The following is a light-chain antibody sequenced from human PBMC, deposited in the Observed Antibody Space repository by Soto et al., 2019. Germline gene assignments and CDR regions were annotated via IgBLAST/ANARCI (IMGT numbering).Light chain of an antibody. Sequence: DFQMTQSPSPLSASVGDRVTITCQASQDISNYLNWYQQKPGKAPKLLIYDASNLETGDPSRFSGSGSGTDFTFTISSLPPEDIATYYYQQYDNLPYTFGQGTKLEIK. J-gene: IGKJ2*01. V-gene: IGKV1-33*01. CDR1: QDISNY. CDR2: DAS. CDR3: QQYDNLPYT.